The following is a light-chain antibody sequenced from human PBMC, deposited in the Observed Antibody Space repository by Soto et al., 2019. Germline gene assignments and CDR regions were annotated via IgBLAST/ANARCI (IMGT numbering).Light chain of an antibody. Sequence: DIQMTQSPSSLSASVEDSVIITCRASQSISNHLNWYQQKPGKAPKLLIYSASSLQRGVPSRFSGSGSGTDFSLTINGLQPEDFATYFCQQSFSVPITFGQGTRLEIK. CDR3: QQSFSVPIT. V-gene: IGKV1-39*01. CDR1: QSISNH. J-gene: IGKJ5*01. CDR2: SAS.